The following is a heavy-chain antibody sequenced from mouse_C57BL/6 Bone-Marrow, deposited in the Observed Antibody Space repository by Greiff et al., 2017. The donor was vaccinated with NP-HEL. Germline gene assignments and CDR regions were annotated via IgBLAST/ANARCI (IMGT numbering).Heavy chain of an antibody. Sequence: QVQLQQSGPGLVQPSQCLSITCTVSGFSFTSYGVHWVRQSPGKGLEWLGVIWRGGSTDYNAAFMSRLSIPKDNSKSQVFFKMNSLQADDTAIYYCAKERDDYPAWFAYWGQGTLVTVSA. D-gene: IGHD2-4*01. CDR2: IWRGGST. CDR1: GFSFTSYG. CDR3: AKERDDYPAWFAY. V-gene: IGHV2-5*01. J-gene: IGHJ3*01.